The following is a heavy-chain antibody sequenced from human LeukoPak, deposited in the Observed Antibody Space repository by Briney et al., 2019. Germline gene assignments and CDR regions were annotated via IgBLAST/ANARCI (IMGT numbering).Heavy chain of an antibody. J-gene: IGHJ4*02. V-gene: IGHV4-39*01. D-gene: IGHD1-26*01. CDR3: ARSIVGATFPLGY. CDR1: GGSISSSSYY. Sequence: SETLSLTCTVSGGSISSSSYYWGWIRQPPGKGLEWIGSIYYSGSTYYNPSLKSRVTISVDTSKNQFSLNLSSVTAADTAVYYCARSIVGATFPLGYWGQGALLTVSS. CDR2: IYYSGST.